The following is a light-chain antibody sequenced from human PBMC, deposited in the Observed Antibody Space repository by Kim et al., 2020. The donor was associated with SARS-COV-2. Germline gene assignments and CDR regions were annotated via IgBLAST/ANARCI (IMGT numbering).Light chain of an antibody. Sequence: QSVLTQPPSVSGSPGQRVTISCSGTLSNIGDNSVYCYQHLPGTGPKHLIYKNDRRPSGVPDRFSGSKSATTASLAISGLRAEDEVDYYCATWDDSLSAWVFGGGTKLTVL. J-gene: IGLJ3*02. CDR2: KND. CDR1: LSNIGDNS. V-gene: IGLV1-47*01. CDR3: ATWDDSLSAWV.